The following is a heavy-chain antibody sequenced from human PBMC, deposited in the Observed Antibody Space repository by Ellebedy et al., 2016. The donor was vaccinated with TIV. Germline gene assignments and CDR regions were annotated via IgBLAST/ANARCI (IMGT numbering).Heavy chain of an antibody. CDR1: GGTFSDYP. Sequence: AASVKVSCKASGGTFSDYPISWVRQAPGQGLEWMGSITPLFNLANYAQKFQDRVTITADESTSTAYMELSSLRSEDTAVYFCARGLTDMVRGVQYYFDYWGQGTLVTVSS. CDR2: ITPLFNLA. J-gene: IGHJ4*02. D-gene: IGHD3-10*01. CDR3: ARGLTDMVRGVQYYFDY. V-gene: IGHV1-69*13.